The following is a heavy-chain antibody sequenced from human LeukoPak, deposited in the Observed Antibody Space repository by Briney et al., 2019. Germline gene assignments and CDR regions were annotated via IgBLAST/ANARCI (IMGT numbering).Heavy chain of an antibody. V-gene: IGHV3-74*01. Sequence: GGSLRLSCAASRFTFSTYWMHRVRQAPGKGLVWVSRINSDGSSTSYADSVKGRFTISRDNAKNTLYLQMNSLRAEDTAVYYCARGADSRGYPDAFDIWGQGTMVTVSS. CDR3: ARGADSRGYPDAFDI. D-gene: IGHD3-22*01. J-gene: IGHJ3*02. CDR1: RFTFSTYW. CDR2: INSDGSST.